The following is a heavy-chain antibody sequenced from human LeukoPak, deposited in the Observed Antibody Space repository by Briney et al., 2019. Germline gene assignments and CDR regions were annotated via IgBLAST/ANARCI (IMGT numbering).Heavy chain of an antibody. CDR2: FDPEDGET. Sequence: ASVKVSCKLSGYTLTELSMHWVRQAPGKGLGWVGRFDPEDGETIYAQKFQGRVTMTEDTSTDTAYMELSSLRSEDTAVYYCATGAIFGVVDAFDIWGQGTMVTVSS. V-gene: IGHV1-24*01. J-gene: IGHJ3*02. D-gene: IGHD3-3*01. CDR3: ATGAIFGVVDAFDI. CDR1: GYTLTELS.